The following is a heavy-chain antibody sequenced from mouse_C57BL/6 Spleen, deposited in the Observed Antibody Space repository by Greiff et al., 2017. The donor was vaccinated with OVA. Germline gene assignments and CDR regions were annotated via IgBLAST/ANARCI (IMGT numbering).Heavy chain of an antibody. D-gene: IGHD4-1*01. Sequence: QVQLQQSGPELVKPGASVKISCKASGYAFSSSWMNWVKQRPGKGLEWIGRIYPGDGDTNYNGKFKGKATLTADKSSSTAYMQLSSLTSEDSAVDFCPRDLGSVYYYAMDYWGQGTSVTVSS. CDR3: PRDLGSVYYYAMDY. V-gene: IGHV1-82*01. CDR2: IYPGDGDT. CDR1: GYAFSSSW. J-gene: IGHJ4*01.